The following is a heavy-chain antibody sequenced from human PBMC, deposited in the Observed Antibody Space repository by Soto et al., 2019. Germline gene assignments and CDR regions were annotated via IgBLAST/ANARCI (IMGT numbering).Heavy chain of an antibody. V-gene: IGHV3-48*04. D-gene: IGHD6-13*01. J-gene: IGHJ4*02. CDR1: GFTFSSYG. CDR3: ARIAAAGTNFDY. Sequence: GGSLRLSCAASGFTFSSYGMHWIRQAPGKGLEWVSYISSSCSTIYYADSVKGRFTISRDNAKNSLYLQMNSLRAEDTAVYYCARIAAAGTNFDYWGQGTLVTAPQ. CDR2: ISSSCSTI.